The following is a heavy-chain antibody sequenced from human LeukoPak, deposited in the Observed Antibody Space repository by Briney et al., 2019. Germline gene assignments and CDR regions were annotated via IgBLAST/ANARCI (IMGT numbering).Heavy chain of an antibody. J-gene: IGHJ5*02. CDR3: ARQVRRMFGEFFECWFDP. CDR2: INSDGSST. CDR1: GFTFSSYW. D-gene: IGHD3-10*02. Sequence: GGSLRLSCAASGFTFSSYWMHWVRQAPGKGLVWVSRINSDGSSTSYADSVKGRFTISRDNAKNTLYLQMNSLRAEDTAVYYCARQVRRMFGEFFECWFDPWGQGTLVTVSS. V-gene: IGHV3-74*01.